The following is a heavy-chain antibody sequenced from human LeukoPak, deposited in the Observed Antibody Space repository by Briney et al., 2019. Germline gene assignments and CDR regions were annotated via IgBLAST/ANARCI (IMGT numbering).Heavy chain of an antibody. D-gene: IGHD6-19*01. CDR2: ISSSSSYI. CDR1: GFTFSSYS. V-gene: IGHV3-21*01. J-gene: IGHJ4*02. Sequence: PGGSLRLSCAASGFTFSSYSMNWVRQAPGKGLEWVSSISSSSSYIYYADSVRGRFTISRDNARNSLYLQMNSLRAEDTAVYYCARVSVGWYSDWGQGTLVTVSS. CDR3: ARVSVGWYSD.